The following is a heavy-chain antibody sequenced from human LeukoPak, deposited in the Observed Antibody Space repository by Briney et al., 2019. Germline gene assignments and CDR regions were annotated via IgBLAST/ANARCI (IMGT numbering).Heavy chain of an antibody. Sequence: PGGSLRLSCAASGFTFSNAWMNWVRQAPGKGLEWVGRIKSKTDGGTTDYAAPAKGRFTISRDDSKNTLYLQVNSLKTEDTAVYYCTTGRSTIFQSARPPYYYYMDVWGKGTTVTVPS. CDR3: TTGRSTIFQSARPPYYYYMDV. CDR2: IKSKTDGGTT. CDR1: GFTFSNAW. D-gene: IGHD3-9*01. J-gene: IGHJ6*03. V-gene: IGHV3-15*01.